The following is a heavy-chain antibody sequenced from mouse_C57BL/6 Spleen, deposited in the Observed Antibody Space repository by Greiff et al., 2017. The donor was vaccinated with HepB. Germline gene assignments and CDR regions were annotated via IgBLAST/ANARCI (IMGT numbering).Heavy chain of an antibody. Sequence: DVHLVESGGGLVQPGGSLKLSCAASGFTFSDYYMYWVRQTPEKRLEWVAYISNGGGSTYYPDTVKGRFTISRDNAKNTLYLQMSRLKSEDTAMYYCATGPNWDGGAMDYWGQGTSVTVSS. CDR3: ATGPNWDGGAMDY. CDR2: ISNGGGST. CDR1: GFTFSDYY. D-gene: IGHD4-1*02. V-gene: IGHV5-12*01. J-gene: IGHJ4*01.